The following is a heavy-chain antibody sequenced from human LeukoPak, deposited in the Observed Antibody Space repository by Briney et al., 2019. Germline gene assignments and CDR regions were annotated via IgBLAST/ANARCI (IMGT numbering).Heavy chain of an antibody. J-gene: IGHJ3*02. D-gene: IGHD5-12*01. CDR3: ATEFTDSGYPGDI. CDR1: VYTFTDYH. V-gene: IGHV1-2*02. Sequence: ASVKVSCKASVYTFTDYHMHWVLQAPGQGLEWIGCINLNNGDTAYAQMFQGRVTMTRDMSINTAYMEVTSLRSDDTAVYYCATEFTDSGYPGDIWGQGTMVTVSS. CDR2: INLNNGDT.